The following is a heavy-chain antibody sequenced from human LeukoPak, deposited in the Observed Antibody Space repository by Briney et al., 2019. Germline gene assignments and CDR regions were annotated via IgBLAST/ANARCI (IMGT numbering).Heavy chain of an antibody. Sequence: KSSETLSLTCTVSGGSISSSSYYWGWIRQPPGKGLEWIGSIYYSGSTYYNPSLKSRVTISVDTSKNQFSLKLSSVTAADTAVYYCTRHVPYYDFWSGYFFDYWGQGTLVTVSS. V-gene: IGHV4-39*01. J-gene: IGHJ4*02. CDR2: IYYSGST. D-gene: IGHD3-3*01. CDR1: GGSISSSSYY. CDR3: TRHVPYYDFWSGYFFDY.